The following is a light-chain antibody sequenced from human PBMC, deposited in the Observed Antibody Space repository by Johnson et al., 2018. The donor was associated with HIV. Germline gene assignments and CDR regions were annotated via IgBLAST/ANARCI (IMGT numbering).Light chain of an antibody. CDR2: DNN. J-gene: IGLJ1*01. V-gene: IGLV1-51*01. CDR3: GTWDNSLNVYV. Sequence: HSVLTQPPSVSAAPGQKVTISCSGSRSNIGNYYVSWYQHLPGTAPKLLIYDNNKRPSGIPDRFSGSKSGTSATLGIAGLQPGDEADYFCGTWDNSLNVYVFGTATKVTVL. CDR1: RSNIGNYY.